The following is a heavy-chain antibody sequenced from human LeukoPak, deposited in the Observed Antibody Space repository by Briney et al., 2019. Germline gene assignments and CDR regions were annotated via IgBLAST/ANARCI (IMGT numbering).Heavy chain of an antibody. CDR1: GGSISSGSYY. V-gene: IGHV4-61*02. CDR2: IYTSGST. Sequence: SETLSLTCTVSGGSISSGSYYWSWIRQPAGKGLEWIGRIYTSGSTNYDPSLKSRVTISVDTSKNQLSLKLSSVTAADTAVYYCASYKGKDAFDIWGQGTMVTVSS. CDR3: ASYKGKDAFDI. J-gene: IGHJ3*02. D-gene: IGHD3-10*01.